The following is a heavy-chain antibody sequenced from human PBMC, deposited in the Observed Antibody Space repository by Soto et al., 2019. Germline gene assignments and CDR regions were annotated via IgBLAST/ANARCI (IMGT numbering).Heavy chain of an antibody. CDR3: ARAYFSGYADDAFDI. V-gene: IGHV3-30-3*01. CDR2: ISYDGSNK. Sequence: GGSLRLSCAASGFTFSSYAMHWVRQAPGKGLEWVAVISYDGSNKYYADSVKGRFTISRDNSKNTLYLQMNSLRAEDTAVYYCARAYFSGYADDAFDIWGQGTMVTVSS. J-gene: IGHJ3*02. CDR1: GFTFSSYA. D-gene: IGHD5-12*01.